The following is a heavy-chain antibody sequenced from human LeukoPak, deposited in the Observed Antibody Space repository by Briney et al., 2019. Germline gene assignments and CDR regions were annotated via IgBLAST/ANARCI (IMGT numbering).Heavy chain of an antibody. CDR3: ARGVMTYYYMDV. J-gene: IGHJ6*03. Sequence: ASVKVSCKASGYTFTSYDINWVRQATGQGLEWMGWMNPNSGNTGYAQKFQGRVIMTRNTSISTAYMELSSLRSEDTAVYYCARGVMTYYYMDVWGKGTTVTVSS. CDR1: GYTFTSYD. V-gene: IGHV1-8*01. CDR2: MNPNSGNT. D-gene: IGHD2-21*01.